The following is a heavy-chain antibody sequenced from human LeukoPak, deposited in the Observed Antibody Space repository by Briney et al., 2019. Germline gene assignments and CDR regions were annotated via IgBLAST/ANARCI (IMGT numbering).Heavy chain of an antibody. V-gene: IGHV4-39*01. CDR2: IYYSGTT. Sequence: PGGSLRLSCAASGFTFSSYSMNWVRQAPGKGLEWIGSIYYSGTTYYNPSLKSRVTISVDTSKNQFSLKLSSVTATDTAVYYCARRTTGTHADAFDIWGQGTKVTVSS. J-gene: IGHJ3*02. D-gene: IGHD1-1*01. CDR1: GFTFSSYSMN. CDR3: ARRTTGTHADAFDI.